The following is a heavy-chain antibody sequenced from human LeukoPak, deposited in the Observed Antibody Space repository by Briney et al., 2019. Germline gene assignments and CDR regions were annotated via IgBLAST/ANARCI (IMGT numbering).Heavy chain of an antibody. CDR3: ARKYCSGGSCFGRKHFDY. V-gene: IGHV4-34*01. Sequence: KPSETLSLTCTVSGGSISSYYWSWIRQPPEKGLEWIGEINHSGSTNYNPSLKSRVTISVDTSKNQFSLKLSSVTAADTAVYYCARKYCSGGSCFGRKHFDYRGQGTLVTVSS. CDR2: INHSGST. J-gene: IGHJ4*02. D-gene: IGHD2-15*01. CDR1: GGSISSYY.